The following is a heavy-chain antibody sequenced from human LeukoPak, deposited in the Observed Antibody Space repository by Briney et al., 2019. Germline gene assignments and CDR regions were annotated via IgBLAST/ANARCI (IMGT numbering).Heavy chain of an antibody. CDR1: GGSISSSSYY. CDR2: IYYSGST. V-gene: IGHV4-39*01. CDR3: ARSTDYDSSGYYYPTYYYFDF. D-gene: IGHD3-22*01. Sequence: SETLSLTCTVSGGSISSSSYYWGWIRQPTGKGLEWIRIIYYSGSTYYNPSLKSRVTISVDTSKNQFSLKLSSVTAADTAVYYCARSTDYDSSGYYYPTYYYFDFWGQGTLVTVSS. J-gene: IGHJ4*02.